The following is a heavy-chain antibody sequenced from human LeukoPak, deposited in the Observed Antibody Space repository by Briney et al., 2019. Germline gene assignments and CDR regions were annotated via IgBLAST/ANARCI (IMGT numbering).Heavy chain of an antibody. CDR3: ASGYNWNSEYYFDY. D-gene: IGHD1-7*01. V-gene: IGHV4-61*05. CDR2: TFYSGST. J-gene: IGHJ4*02. CDR1: GYSISSGYY. Sequence: SETLSLTCTVSGYSISSGYYWGWIRQPPGQGLEWIGYTFYSGSTNYNPSLKSRVTISVDTSKNQFSLKLSSVTAADTAVYYCASGYNWNSEYYFDYWGQGTLVTVSS.